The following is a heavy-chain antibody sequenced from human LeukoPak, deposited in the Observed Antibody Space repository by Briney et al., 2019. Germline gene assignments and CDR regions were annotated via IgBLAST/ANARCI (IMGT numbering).Heavy chain of an antibody. CDR2: ISYDGSNK. J-gene: IGHJ4*02. D-gene: IGHD3-16*01. Sequence: PGGSLRLSCAASGFTFSSYAMHWVRQAPGKGLEWVAVISYDGSNKYYADSVKGRFTISRDDSKNTLFLQMNSLRAEDTAVYYCAKRGQLGYWGQGTLVTVSS. V-gene: IGHV3-30-3*02. CDR3: AKRGQLGY. CDR1: GFTFSSYA.